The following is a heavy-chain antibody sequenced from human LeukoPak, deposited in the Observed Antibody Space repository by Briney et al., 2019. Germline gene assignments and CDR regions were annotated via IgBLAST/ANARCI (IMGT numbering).Heavy chain of an antibody. CDR1: GYSFTSYW. D-gene: IGHD2-2*01. V-gene: IGHV5-51*01. Sequence: GESLKISCKGSGYSFTSYWIGWVRQMPGKGLEWMGIIYPGDSDTRYSPSFQGQVTISADKSISTAYLQWSSLKASDTAMYYCARGPGFCSGPSCYAVWFAPWGQETLVTVSS. CDR3: ARGPGFCSGPSCYAVWFAP. J-gene: IGHJ5*02. CDR2: IYPGDSDT.